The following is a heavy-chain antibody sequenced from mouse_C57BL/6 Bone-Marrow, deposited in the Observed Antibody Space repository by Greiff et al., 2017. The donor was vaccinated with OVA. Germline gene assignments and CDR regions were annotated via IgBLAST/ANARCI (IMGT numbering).Heavy chain of an antibody. CDR1: GYTFTSYW. D-gene: IGHD2-3*01. CDR3: ARRDGSWFAY. J-gene: IGHJ3*01. Sequence: QVQLQQPGAELVKPGASVNLSCKASGYTFTSYWMHWVKQRPGQGLEWIGMIHPNSGSTNYNEKFKSKATLTVDKSSSTAYMQLSSLTSEDSAVYYCARRDGSWFAYWGQGTLVTVSA. CDR2: IHPNSGST. V-gene: IGHV1-64*01.